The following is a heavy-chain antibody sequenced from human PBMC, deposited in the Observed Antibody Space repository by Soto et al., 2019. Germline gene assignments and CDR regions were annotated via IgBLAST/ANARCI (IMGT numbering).Heavy chain of an antibody. CDR3: ARAGVATIYPGNNWFDP. V-gene: IGHV4-4*02. Sequence: SETLSLTCAVSGGSISSSNWWSWVRQPPGKGLEWIGEIYHSGSTNYNPSLKSRVTISVDKSKNQFSLKLSSVTAADTAMYYCARAGVATIYPGNNWFDPWGQGTLVTVS. J-gene: IGHJ5*02. CDR1: GGSISSSNW. D-gene: IGHD5-12*01. CDR2: IYHSGST.